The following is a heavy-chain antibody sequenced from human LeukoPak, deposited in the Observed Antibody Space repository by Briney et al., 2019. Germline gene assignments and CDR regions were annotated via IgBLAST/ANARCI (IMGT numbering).Heavy chain of an antibody. CDR1: GFTFSSYS. Sequence: PGGSLRLSCAASGFTFSSYSMNWVRQAPGKGLEWVSSISSSSSYIYYADSVKGRFTISRDNAKNSLYLQMNSLRAEDTAVYYCARDSITGAYDFHPSYFDYWGQGTLVTVSS. CDR3: ARDSITGAYDFHPSYFDY. J-gene: IGHJ4*02. CDR2: ISSSSSYI. D-gene: IGHD3-3*01. V-gene: IGHV3-21*01.